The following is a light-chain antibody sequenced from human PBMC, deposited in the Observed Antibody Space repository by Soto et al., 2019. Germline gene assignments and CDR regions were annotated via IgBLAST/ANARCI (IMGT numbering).Light chain of an antibody. CDR2: GAS. Sequence: EIVLTQSPGTLSLSPGERATLSCRASQSVSSSYLAWYQQKPGQAPRLLIYGASSRATGIPDRFSGSGSGTDFTLIIIRLEPEDFSVFFCQKYGSSLPITFGQGTRLEIK. V-gene: IGKV3-20*01. CDR3: QKYGSSLPIT. CDR1: QSVSSSY. J-gene: IGKJ5*01.